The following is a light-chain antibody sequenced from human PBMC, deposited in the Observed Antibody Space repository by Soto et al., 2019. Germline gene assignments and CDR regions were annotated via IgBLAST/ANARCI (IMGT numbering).Light chain of an antibody. CDR1: NIGSKN. CDR2: RDS. J-gene: IGLJ1*01. V-gene: IGLV3-9*01. CDR3: QVWDGSTACYV. Sequence: SYELTQPLSVSVALGQTARITCGGNNIGSKNVHWYQQKPGQAPVLVIYRDSNRPSGIPERFSGSNSGNTATLTISRAQAGDEADYYCQVWDGSTACYVFGTGTKVTVL.